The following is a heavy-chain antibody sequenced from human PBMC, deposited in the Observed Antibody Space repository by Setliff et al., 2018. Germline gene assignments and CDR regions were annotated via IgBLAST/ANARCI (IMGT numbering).Heavy chain of an antibody. V-gene: IGHV1-18*01. J-gene: IGHJ4*02. D-gene: IGHD5-12*01. CDR1: GYTFTSYG. Sequence: ASVKVSCKSSGYTFTSYGISWMRQAPGQGLEWMGWSSAYNGKTQYAQKFQGRVTMTTDTSTSTAYMELMSLTSDDTALYFCARDLGDLVATTLSFFDYWGQGTLVTVSS. CDR2: SSAYNGKT. CDR3: ARDLGDLVATTLSFFDY.